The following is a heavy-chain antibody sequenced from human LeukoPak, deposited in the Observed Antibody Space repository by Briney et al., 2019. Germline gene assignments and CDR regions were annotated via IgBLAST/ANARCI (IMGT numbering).Heavy chain of an antibody. J-gene: IGHJ3*02. CDR1: GYTFTGYF. D-gene: IGHD4-23*01. CDR2: INPNSGAT. V-gene: IGHV1-2*02. Sequence: GASVKVSCKASGYTFTGYFMHWVRQAPGQGLEWMGWINPNSGATNFAQKFQGRVTINADQSTSTAYMELSSLRSEDTAVYYCARSLIDYGGSYDAFDIWGQGTMVTISS. CDR3: ARSLIDYGGSYDAFDI.